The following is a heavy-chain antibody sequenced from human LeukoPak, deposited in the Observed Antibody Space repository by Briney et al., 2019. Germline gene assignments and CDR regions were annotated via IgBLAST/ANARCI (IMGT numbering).Heavy chain of an antibody. V-gene: IGHV3-48*03. CDR3: AREFGGPSSGWHRGYWYFDL. CDR1: GFTFSSYE. Sequence: AGGSLRLSCAASGFTFSSYEMNWVRQAPGKGLEWVSYISSSGSTIYYADSVKGRFTISRDNAKNSLYLQMNSLRAEDTAVYYCAREFGGPSSGWHRGYWYFDLWGRGTLVTVSS. CDR2: ISSSGSTI. J-gene: IGHJ2*01. D-gene: IGHD6-19*01.